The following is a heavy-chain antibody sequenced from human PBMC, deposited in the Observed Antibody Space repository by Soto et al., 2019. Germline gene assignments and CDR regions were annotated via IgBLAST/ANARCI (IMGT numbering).Heavy chain of an antibody. CDR1: GFTFSSYA. D-gene: IGHD6-13*01. J-gene: IGHJ5*02. V-gene: IGHV3-23*01. CDR3: TKDQGSYGRIAASPAA. Sequence: HPGGSLRPSCAASGFTFSSYAMRWVRQAPGKGLEWVSAISGSGGSTYYAESVDGRFTICRDNSNNTLYLQMNSLRAADTALYYCTKDQGSYGRIAASPAAWGQGTLVTVSS. CDR2: ISGSGGST.